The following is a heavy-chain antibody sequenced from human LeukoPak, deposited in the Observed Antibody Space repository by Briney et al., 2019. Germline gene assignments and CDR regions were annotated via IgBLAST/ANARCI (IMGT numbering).Heavy chain of an antibody. Sequence: PGGSLRLSCAASGFTFSSYAMSWVRQAPGKGLEWVSAISGSGGSTYYADSVKGRFTISRDNSKNTLYLQMNSLRAEDTAVYYCAKDPRRYYDSSDFFDYWGQGTLVTVSS. V-gene: IGHV3-23*01. D-gene: IGHD3-22*01. CDR1: GFTFSSYA. CDR2: ISGSGGST. J-gene: IGHJ4*02. CDR3: AKDPRRYYDSSDFFDY.